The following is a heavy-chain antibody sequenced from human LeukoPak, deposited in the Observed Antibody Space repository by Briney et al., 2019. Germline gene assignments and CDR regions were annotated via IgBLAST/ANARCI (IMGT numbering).Heavy chain of an antibody. Sequence: PGGSLRLSCAASGFSFSRHGIHWVRQAPGKGLEWVAVISNDGGKKNFADSVKGRFTTSRDDSKNTVFLQMNSLRVEDTAVYYCAKDTPPHWGQGTLVTVSS. CDR3: AKDTPPH. CDR1: GFSFSRHG. V-gene: IGHV3-30*18. J-gene: IGHJ4*02. CDR2: ISNDGGKK. D-gene: IGHD2-15*01.